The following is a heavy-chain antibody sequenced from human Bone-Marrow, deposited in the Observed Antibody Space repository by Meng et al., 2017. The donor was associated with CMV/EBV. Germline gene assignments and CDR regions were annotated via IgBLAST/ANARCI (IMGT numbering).Heavy chain of an antibody. V-gene: IGHV3-30*02. D-gene: IGHD2-2*01. CDR2: IRYDATNH. J-gene: IGHJ2*01. CDR3: AKRGYCSSTSCPRYWYFDL. CDR1: FSCYG. Sequence: FSCYGWHWVHQAPGKGLQWLAFIRYDATNHYSADSVKGRFTISRDNSKTTLYLQMNSLRAEDTAVYYCAKRGYCSSTSCPRYWYFDLWGRGTLVTVSS.